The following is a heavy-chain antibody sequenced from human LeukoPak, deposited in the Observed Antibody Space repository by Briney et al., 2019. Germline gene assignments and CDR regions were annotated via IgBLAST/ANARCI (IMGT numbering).Heavy chain of an antibody. CDR1: GDSVSSNSAA. CDR3: ARAIAVAGKRDYYYYMDV. D-gene: IGHD6-19*01. Sequence: SQTLSLTCAISGDSVSSNSAAWNWIRQSPSRGLEWLGRTYYRSKWYNDYAVSVKSRITINPDTSKNQFSLQLNSVTPEDTAVYYCARAIAVAGKRDYYYYMDVWGKGTTVTVSS. J-gene: IGHJ6*03. V-gene: IGHV6-1*01. CDR2: TYYRSKWYN.